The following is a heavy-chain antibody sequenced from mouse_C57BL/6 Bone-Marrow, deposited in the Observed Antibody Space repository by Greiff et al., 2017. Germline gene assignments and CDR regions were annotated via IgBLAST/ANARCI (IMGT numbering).Heavy chain of an antibody. CDR3: ARVVHYYGSSYDYFDY. J-gene: IGHJ2*01. D-gene: IGHD1-1*01. V-gene: IGHV1-59*01. CDR2: IDPSDSYT. Sequence: VQLQQSGAELVRPGTSVKLSCKASGYTFTSYWMHWVKQRPGQGLEWIGVIDPSDSYTNYNQKFKGKATLTVDTSSSTDYMQLSSLTSEDSAVYYCARVVHYYGSSYDYFDYWGQGTTLTVSS. CDR1: GYTFTSYW.